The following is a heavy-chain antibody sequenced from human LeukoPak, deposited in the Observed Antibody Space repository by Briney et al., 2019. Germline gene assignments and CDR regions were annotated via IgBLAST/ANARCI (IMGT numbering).Heavy chain of an antibody. CDR1: GDTFINYY. Sequence: ASVKVSCKASGDTFINYYMHWVRQAPGQGLEWMGWINPNSGGTNYAQKFQGRVTMTTDTSTSTAYLELRSLRSDDTAMYYCARGTLLYSSGWYLIGPFDFWGQGTMVTVSS. CDR2: INPNSGGT. D-gene: IGHD6-19*01. J-gene: IGHJ3*01. CDR3: ARGTLLYSSGWYLIGPFDF. V-gene: IGHV1-2*02.